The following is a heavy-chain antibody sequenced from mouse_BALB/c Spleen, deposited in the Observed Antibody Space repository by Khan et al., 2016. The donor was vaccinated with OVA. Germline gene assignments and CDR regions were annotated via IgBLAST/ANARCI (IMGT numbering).Heavy chain of an antibody. CDR3: VRDGAYHRNDGWFAY. Sequence: VQLQESGAELARPGASVKMSCKASGYTFTSYTIHWIKKRPGQGLEWIGYINPSNDYTNYNQKFKDKATLTTDKSSTTAYLPLTSLTSDDSAVYNCVRDGAYHRNDGWFAYWGQGTLVTVAA. D-gene: IGHD2-14*01. J-gene: IGHJ3*01. CDR1: GYTFTSYT. CDR2: INPSNDYT. V-gene: IGHV1-4*01.